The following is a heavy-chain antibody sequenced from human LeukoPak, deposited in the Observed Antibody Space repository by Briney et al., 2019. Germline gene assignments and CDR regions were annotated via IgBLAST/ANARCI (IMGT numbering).Heavy chain of an antibody. V-gene: IGHV3-21*04. J-gene: IGHJ5*02. Sequence: GGSLRLSCAASGFTFSSYSMNWVRQAPGKGLEWVSSISSSSSYIYYADSVKGRFTISRDNAKNSLYLQMNSLRAEDTALYYCAKDISGSYGGWFDPWGQGTLVTVSS. CDR3: AKDISGSYGGWFDP. D-gene: IGHD1-26*01. CDR2: ISSSSSYI. CDR1: GFTFSSYS.